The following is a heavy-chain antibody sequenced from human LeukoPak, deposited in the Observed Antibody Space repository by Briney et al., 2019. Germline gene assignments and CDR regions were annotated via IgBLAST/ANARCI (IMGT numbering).Heavy chain of an antibody. Sequence: SETLSLTCTVSGGSISSSSYYWGWIRQPPGKGLEWIGSIYCSGSTYYNPSLKSRVTISVDTSKNQFSLKLSSVTAADTAVYYCARQPGIATYWGQGTLVTVSS. CDR2: IYCSGST. V-gene: IGHV4-39*01. CDR3: ARQPGIATY. J-gene: IGHJ4*02. D-gene: IGHD6-13*01. CDR1: GGSISSSSYY.